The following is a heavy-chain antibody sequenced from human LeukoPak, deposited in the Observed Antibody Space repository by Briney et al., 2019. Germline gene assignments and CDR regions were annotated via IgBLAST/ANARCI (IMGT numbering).Heavy chain of an antibody. D-gene: IGHD1-1*01. Sequence: GASVKVSCKASGYTFTGYYMHWVRQAPGQGLEWMGWINPNSGGTNYAQKFQGRVTMTRDTSISTAYMELSRLRSDDTAVYYCARGPPYNWNNNWFDPWGQGTLVTVSS. CDR3: ARGPPYNWNNNWFDP. V-gene: IGHV1-2*02. CDR2: INPNSGGT. J-gene: IGHJ5*02. CDR1: GYTFTGYY.